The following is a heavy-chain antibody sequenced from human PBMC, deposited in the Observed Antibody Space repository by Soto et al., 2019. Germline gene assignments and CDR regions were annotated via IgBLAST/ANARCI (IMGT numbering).Heavy chain of an antibody. V-gene: IGHV4-39*01. CDR3: ARGWYYYYGMDV. Sequence: SETLSLTCVVSGGPVSGDDLYWGWIRQPPGKGLEWIGSIYYSGSTYYNPSLKSRVTISVDTSKNQFSLKLSSVTAADTAVYYCARGWYYYYGMDVWGQGTTVTVSS. CDR1: GGPVSGDDLY. D-gene: IGHD6-19*01. CDR2: IYYSGST. J-gene: IGHJ6*02.